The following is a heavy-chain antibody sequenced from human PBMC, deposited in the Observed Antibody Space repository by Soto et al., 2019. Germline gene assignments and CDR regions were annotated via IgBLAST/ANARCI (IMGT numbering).Heavy chain of an antibody. V-gene: IGHV4-39*01. CDR1: GVSISSSGYF. J-gene: IGHJ4*01. Sequence: SETLSLTCAISGVSISSSGYFWAWIRQPPGRGLEWIGTFYYSGSPYYNPSLKSRVSISVDTSKNQFSLKLSSVTAADTAVYYCARHALRSWRWDYWGQGTLVTVSS. CDR3: ARHALRSWRWDY. CDR2: FYYSGSP.